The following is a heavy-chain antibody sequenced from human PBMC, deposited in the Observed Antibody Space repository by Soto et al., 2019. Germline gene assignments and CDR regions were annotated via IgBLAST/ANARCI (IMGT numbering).Heavy chain of an antibody. V-gene: IGHV1-69*02. CDR3: ARTGLLGSNVFDI. J-gene: IGHJ3*02. Sequence: SVKVSCKASGGTFSSYTISWVRQAPGQGLEWMGRIIPILGIANYAQKFQGRVTITADKSTSTAYMELSSLRSEDTAVYYCARTGLLGSNVFDIGGEGTVFTVPS. CDR2: IIPILGIA. D-gene: IGHD1-26*01. CDR1: GGTFSSYT.